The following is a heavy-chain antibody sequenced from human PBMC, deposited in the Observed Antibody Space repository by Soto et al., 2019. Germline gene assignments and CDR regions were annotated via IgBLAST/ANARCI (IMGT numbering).Heavy chain of an antibody. CDR1: GYTFTSYV. CDR2: ISAYNGNT. V-gene: IGHV1-18*01. CDR3: ARDSMIVVVRPRPFDY. D-gene: IGHD3-22*01. Sequence: ASVKVSCKASGYTFTSYVISWVRQAPGQGLEWMGWISAYNGNTNYAQKLQGRVTMTTDTSTSTAYMELRSLRSDDTAVYYCARDSMIVVVRPRPFDYWGQGTLVTVSS. J-gene: IGHJ4*02.